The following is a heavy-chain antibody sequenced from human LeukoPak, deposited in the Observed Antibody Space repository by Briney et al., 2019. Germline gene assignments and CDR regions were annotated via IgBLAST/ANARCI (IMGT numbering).Heavy chain of an antibody. D-gene: IGHD3/OR15-3a*01. J-gene: IGHJ4*02. V-gene: IGHV3-30*04. CDR3: ARDSGFSGTQRGEY. Sequence: PGGSLRLSCAASGFIFNNYAMHWVRQAPGKGLEWVAVISSDGNKKDYADSVKGRLTISRDNSKNTLYLQMNSLRAEDTAVYYCARDSGFSGTQRGEYWGQGTLVTVSS. CDR1: GFIFNNYA. CDR2: ISSDGNKK.